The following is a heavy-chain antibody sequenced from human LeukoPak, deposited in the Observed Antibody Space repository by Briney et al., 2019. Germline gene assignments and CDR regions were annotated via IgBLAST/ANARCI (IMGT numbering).Heavy chain of an antibody. V-gene: IGHV4-39*01. CDR2: IYYSGST. CDR1: GGSISSTTYY. D-gene: IGHD5/OR15-5a*01. J-gene: IGHJ4*02. Sequence: PSETLSLTCTVSGGSISSTTYYWGWIRQPPGKELEWIGSIYYSGSTYYNPSLKSRVTISVDTSKNQFSLKLSSVTAADTAVYYCARSVRALGPVPGWGQGTLVTVSS. CDR3: ARSVRALGPVPG.